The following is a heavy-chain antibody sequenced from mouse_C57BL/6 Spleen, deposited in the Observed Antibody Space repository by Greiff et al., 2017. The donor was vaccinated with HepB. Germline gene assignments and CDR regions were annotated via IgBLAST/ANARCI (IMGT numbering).Heavy chain of an antibody. V-gene: IGHV1-69*01. J-gene: IGHJ3*01. Sequence: VQLQQSGAELVMPGASVKLSCKASGYTFTSYWMHWVKQRPGQGLEWIGEIDPSDSYTNYNQKFKGKSTLTVDKSSSTAYMQLSSLTSGDSAVYYCASGTPGTRAWFAYWGQGTLVTVSA. CDR3: ASGTPGTRAWFAY. CDR2: IDPSDSYT. D-gene: IGHD4-1*01. CDR1: GYTFTSYW.